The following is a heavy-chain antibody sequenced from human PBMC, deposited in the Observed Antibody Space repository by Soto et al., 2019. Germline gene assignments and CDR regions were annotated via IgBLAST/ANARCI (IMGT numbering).Heavy chain of an antibody. D-gene: IGHD2-21*02. CDR2: IYYSGST. CDR3: ASSISYCGGDCYPNWFDP. V-gene: IGHV4-39*01. Sequence: PSETLSLTCTVSGGSISSSSYYWGWIRQPPGKGLEWIGSIYYSGSTYYNPSLKSRVTISVDTSKNQFSLKLSSVTAADTAVYYCASSISYCGGDCYPNWFDPWGQGTLVTVSS. J-gene: IGHJ5*02. CDR1: GGSISSSSYY.